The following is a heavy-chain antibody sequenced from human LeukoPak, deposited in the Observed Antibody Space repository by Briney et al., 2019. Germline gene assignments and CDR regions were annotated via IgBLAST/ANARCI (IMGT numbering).Heavy chain of an antibody. V-gene: IGHV4-34*01. Sequence: SETLSLTCAVYGGSFSGYYWSWIRQPPGKGLEWIGEINHSGSTNYNPSLKSRVTISVDTSKNQFSLKLSSVTAADTAVYYCARIVHGSSGYYYYYYYMDVWGKGTMVTVSS. CDR3: ARIVHGSSGYYYYYYYMDV. J-gene: IGHJ6*03. D-gene: IGHD3-22*01. CDR1: GGSFSGYY. CDR2: INHSGST.